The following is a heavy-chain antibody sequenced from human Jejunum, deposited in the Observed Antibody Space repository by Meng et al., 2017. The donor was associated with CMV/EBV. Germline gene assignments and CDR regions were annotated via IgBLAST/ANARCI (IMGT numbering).Heavy chain of an antibody. CDR3: ARAGDFDWLLLVY. V-gene: IGHV3-30*04. D-gene: IGHD3-9*01. CDR2: ISYDGNNQ. CDR1: GFTCRTYA. J-gene: IGHJ4*02. Sequence: AAGFTCRTYAIHGVRQAPGKGLEWVALISYDGNNQFYADSVKGRFTISRDNSKKTLYLQMNSLRADDTAVYYCARAGDFDWLLLVYWGQGTLVTVSS.